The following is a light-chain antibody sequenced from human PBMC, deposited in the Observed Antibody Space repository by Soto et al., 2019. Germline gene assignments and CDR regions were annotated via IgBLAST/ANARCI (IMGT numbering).Light chain of an antibody. CDR3: QQYGSSST. J-gene: IGKJ5*01. CDR1: PSVTNF. V-gene: IGKV3-20*01. Sequence: EIVLTQSPATLSLSPGERATLSCRASPSVTNFLAWYQQKPGQAPRLLIYGAFNRATGIPARFSGSGSGTDFTLTISRLEPDDFAVYYCQQYGSSSTFGQGTRLEIK. CDR2: GAF.